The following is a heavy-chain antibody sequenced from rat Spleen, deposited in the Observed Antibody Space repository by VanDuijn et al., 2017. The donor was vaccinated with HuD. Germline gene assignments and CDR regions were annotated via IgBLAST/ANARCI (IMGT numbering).Heavy chain of an antibody. D-gene: IGHD1-12*03. Sequence: EVQLVESGGGLVQPGRSLQLSCAASGFTFSNYDMAWVRQAPTKGLEWVASISPSGGSTYNRDSVKGRFTISRDNAQNTLYLQMSSLRSEDTATYYCTRGYAHYWGQGVMVTVSS. CDR3: TRGYAHY. CDR1: GFTFSNYD. V-gene: IGHV5S13*01. CDR2: ISPSGGST. J-gene: IGHJ2*01.